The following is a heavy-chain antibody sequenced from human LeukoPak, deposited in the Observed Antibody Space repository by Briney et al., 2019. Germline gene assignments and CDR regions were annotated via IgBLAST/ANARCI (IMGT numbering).Heavy chain of an antibody. Sequence: TSVKVSCKASGGTFSSYAISWVRQAPGQGLEWMGRIIPILGIANYAQKFQGRVTITADKSMSTAYMELSSLRSEDTAVYYCAKRIAVAGTPFDYWGQGTLVTVSS. CDR2: IIPILGIA. CDR1: GGTFSSYA. J-gene: IGHJ4*02. V-gene: IGHV1-69*04. D-gene: IGHD6-19*01. CDR3: AKRIAVAGTPFDY.